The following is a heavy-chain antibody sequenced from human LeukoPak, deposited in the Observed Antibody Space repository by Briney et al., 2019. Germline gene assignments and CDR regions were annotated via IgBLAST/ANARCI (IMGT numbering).Heavy chain of an antibody. CDR2: ISWNGGSI. V-gene: IGHV3-9*01. CDR3: AKDKGVRAWYCYHGMDV. J-gene: IGHJ6*02. CDR1: GFTFNDYA. D-gene: IGHD2-8*02. Sequence: PGGSLRLSCAASGFTFNDYAMHWVRHAPGKGLEWVSGISWNGGSIVYADSVKGRFTISRDNAKNSLYLQMNSLRAEDTALYYCAKDKGVRAWYCYHGMDVWGQGTPVTVSS.